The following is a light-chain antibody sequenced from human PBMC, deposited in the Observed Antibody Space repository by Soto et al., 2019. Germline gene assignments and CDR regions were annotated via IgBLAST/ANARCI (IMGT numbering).Light chain of an antibody. CDR2: KAS. CDR3: QQYNSYSGT. Sequence: DIQRTQSPSTLSASVGDRVTITYRASQSISSWLAWYQQKPGKAPKLLIYKASSLESGVPSRFSGSGSGTEFTLTISSLQPDDFATYYCQQYNSYSGTFGQGTKVDIK. J-gene: IGKJ1*01. V-gene: IGKV1-5*03. CDR1: QSISSW.